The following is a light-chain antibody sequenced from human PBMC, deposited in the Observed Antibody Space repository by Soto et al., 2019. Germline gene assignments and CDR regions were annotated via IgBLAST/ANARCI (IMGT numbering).Light chain of an antibody. J-gene: IGLJ1*01. CDR3: QVWDSSSDHPGNV. CDR1: NIGSKS. Sequence: VLTQPPSVSVAPGKTARITCGGNNIGSKSVHWYQQKPGQAPVLVIYYDSDRPSGIPERFSGSNSGNTATLTISRVEAGDEADYYCQVWDSSSDHPGNVFGTGTKVTVL. V-gene: IGLV3-21*04. CDR2: YDS.